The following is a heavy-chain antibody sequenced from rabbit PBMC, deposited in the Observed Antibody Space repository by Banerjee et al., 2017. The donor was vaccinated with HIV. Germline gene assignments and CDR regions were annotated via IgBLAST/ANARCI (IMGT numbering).Heavy chain of an antibody. Sequence: QEQLVESGGGLVQPGGSLKLSCKASGFDFSTYGVNWVRQAPGKGLEWIACIGTGSGTTYYATWAKGRFTISKTSSTTVTLQMTSLTAADTATYFCARDLAGITGWNFGLWGPGTLVTV. CDR2: IGTGSGTT. CDR3: ARDLAGITGWNFGL. D-gene: IGHD4-1*01. CDR1: GFDFSTYG. V-gene: IGHV1S45*01. J-gene: IGHJ4*01.